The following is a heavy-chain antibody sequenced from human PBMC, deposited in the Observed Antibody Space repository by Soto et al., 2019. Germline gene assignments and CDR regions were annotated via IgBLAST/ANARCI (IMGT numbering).Heavy chain of an antibody. D-gene: IGHD5-12*01. CDR3: ARGAPLGRDGYNLRLPLDY. J-gene: IGHJ4*02. V-gene: IGHV1-69*06. CDR2: IIPIFGTS. CDR1: GGTFNRYA. Sequence: SVKVSCKPSGGTFNRYAINWMRQAPGQGLEWMGGIIPIFGTSNYAQKFQGRVTLTAEKSTTTAYMELSSLRSEDTAVYYCARGAPLGRDGYNLRLPLDYWAQGTLVPVSS.